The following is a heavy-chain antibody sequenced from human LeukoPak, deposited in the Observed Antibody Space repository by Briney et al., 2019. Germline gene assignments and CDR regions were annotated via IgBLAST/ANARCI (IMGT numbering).Heavy chain of an antibody. CDR3: ARDWGKTVGFEY. J-gene: IGHJ4*02. Sequence: GGSLRLSCAASGFTVSNNYMSWVRQAPGKGLEWVLVIYDSGTTFYSDSVKGRFTISRDNSKNTLYLQMNSLRAEDTAVYYCARDWGKTVGFEYWGQGTLVTVCS. CDR1: GFTVSNNY. D-gene: IGHD3-16*01. V-gene: IGHV3-53*01. CDR2: IYDSGTT.